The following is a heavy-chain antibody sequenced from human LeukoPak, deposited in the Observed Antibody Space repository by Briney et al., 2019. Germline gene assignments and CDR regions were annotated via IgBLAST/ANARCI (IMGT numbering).Heavy chain of an antibody. J-gene: IGHJ4*02. CDR3: ARDFGSDEYCTNGVCYDTATGY. CDR2: ISSSRSYI. CDR1: GFTSSSYS. Sequence: GGSLRLSCAASGFTSSSYSMNWVRQAPGKGLEWVSSISSSRSYIYYADSVKGRFTISRDNAKNSLYLQMNSLRAEDTAVYYCARDFGSDEYCTNGVCYDTATGYWGQGTLVTVSS. D-gene: IGHD2-8*01. V-gene: IGHV3-21*01.